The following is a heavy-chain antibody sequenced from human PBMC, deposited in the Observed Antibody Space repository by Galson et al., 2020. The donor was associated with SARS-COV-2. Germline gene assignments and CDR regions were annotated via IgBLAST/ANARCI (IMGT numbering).Heavy chain of an antibody. J-gene: IGHJ4*02. CDR1: GYTFTSHG. Sequence: ASVKVSCKASGYTFTSHGISCVRPAPGQGLEWMGWISTYNGDTYYAPKVQGRITMTTDTSTSTAYMELRSLSSDDTAVYYCARDFWYDASGCEYWGQGTLVTVSS. V-gene: IGHV1-18*01. D-gene: IGHD3-10*01. CDR2: ISTYNGDT. CDR3: ARDFWYDASGCEY.